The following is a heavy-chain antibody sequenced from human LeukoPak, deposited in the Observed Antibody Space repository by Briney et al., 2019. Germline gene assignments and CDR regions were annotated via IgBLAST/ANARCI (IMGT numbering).Heavy chain of an antibody. Sequence: SETLSLTCAVYGGSFSGYYWSWIRQPPGKGLEWIGEIKHSGSTNYNPSLKSRVTISVDTPKNQFSLKLSSVTAADTAVYYCARGHLGDLYYFDYWGQGTLVTVSS. D-gene: IGHD3-16*01. CDR3: ARGHLGDLYYFDY. V-gene: IGHV4-34*01. J-gene: IGHJ4*02. CDR2: IKHSGST. CDR1: GGSFSGYY.